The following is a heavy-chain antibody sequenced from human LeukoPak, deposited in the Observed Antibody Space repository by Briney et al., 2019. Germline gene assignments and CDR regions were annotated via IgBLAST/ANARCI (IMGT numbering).Heavy chain of an antibody. Sequence: SETLSLTCTVSGVSISTYYWTWIRQPPGKGLEWIGNIDYSGNTKYNPTLKSRVTISVDTSKNQFSLKLSSVTAADTAVYYCARASLRSSTIFGVVIMEQFDYWGQGTLVTVSS. J-gene: IGHJ4*02. CDR1: GVSISTYY. V-gene: IGHV4-59*12. CDR2: IDYSGNT. CDR3: ARASLRSSTIFGVVIMEQFDY. D-gene: IGHD3-3*01.